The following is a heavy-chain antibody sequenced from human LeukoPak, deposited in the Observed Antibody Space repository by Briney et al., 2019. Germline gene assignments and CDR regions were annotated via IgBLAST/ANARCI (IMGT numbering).Heavy chain of an antibody. J-gene: IGHJ4*02. CDR1: GFTFSSYA. Sequence: PGGSLRLSCAASGFTFSSYAMSWVRQAPGKGLEWVSAISGSGGSTYYAGSVKGRFTISRDNSKNTLYLQMNSLRAEDTAVYYCAKEHGRLGRTTVTTCWGLGTLVTVSS. CDR3: AKEHGRLGRTTVTTC. D-gene: IGHD4-17*01. V-gene: IGHV3-23*01. CDR2: ISGSGGST.